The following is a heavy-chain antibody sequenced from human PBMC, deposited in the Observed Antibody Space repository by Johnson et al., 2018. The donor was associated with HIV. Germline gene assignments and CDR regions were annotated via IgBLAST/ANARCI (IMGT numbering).Heavy chain of an antibody. D-gene: IGHD6-6*01. J-gene: IGHJ3*02. Sequence: QVQLVESGGGLIQPGGSLRLSCEASGLIFSRSWMHWVRQAPGKGLEWVAVISYDGSNKYYADSVKGRFTISRDNSKNTLYLQMNSLRAADTAVYYCANSYSSSSGNNDYAFDIWGQGTMVTVSS. CDR2: ISYDGSNK. CDR1: GLIFSRSW. V-gene: IGHV3-30*18. CDR3: ANSYSSSSGNNDYAFDI.